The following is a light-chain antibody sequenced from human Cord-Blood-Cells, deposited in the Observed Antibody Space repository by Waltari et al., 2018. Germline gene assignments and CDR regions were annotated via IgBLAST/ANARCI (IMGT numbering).Light chain of an antibody. Sequence: EIVLTQSPATLSLSPGERATLSCRASQSVSSYLAWYQQKPGQAPRLLIYDASNRATGIPARFSGSGYGTDCTLNISSLEPEEFAVYYCQQRSNWPTFGPGTKVDIK. CDR2: DAS. CDR1: QSVSSY. J-gene: IGKJ3*01. V-gene: IGKV3-11*01. CDR3: QQRSNWPT.